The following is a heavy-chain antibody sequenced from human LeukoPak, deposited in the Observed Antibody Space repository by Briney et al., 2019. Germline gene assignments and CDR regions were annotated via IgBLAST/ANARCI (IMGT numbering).Heavy chain of an antibody. D-gene: IGHD4-11*01. CDR3: ARLDYSNYGAYYYYYMDV. J-gene: IGHJ6*03. Sequence: PGGSLRLSCAASGFTFSSFEMTWVRQAPGKGLEWLSYISTSGTTIYYADSVKGRFTISRDNAKNSPYLQMNSLRAEDTAVYYCARLDYSNYGAYYYYYMDVWGKGTTVTVSS. CDR2: ISTSGTTI. CDR1: GFTFSSFE. V-gene: IGHV3-48*03.